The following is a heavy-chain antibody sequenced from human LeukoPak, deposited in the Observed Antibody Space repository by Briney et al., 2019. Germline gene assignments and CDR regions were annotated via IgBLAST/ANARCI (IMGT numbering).Heavy chain of an antibody. J-gene: IGHJ6*03. CDR1: GGSFSGYY. CDR3: ARGLRFLEWGTYYYYYYMDV. D-gene: IGHD3-3*01. CDR2: INHSGST. V-gene: IGHV4-34*01. Sequence: SETLSLTCAVYGGSFSGYYWSWIRQPPGKGLEWIGEINHSGSTNYNPSLKSRVTISVDTSKNQFSLKLSSVSAADTAVYYCARGLRFLEWGTYYYYYYMDVWGKGTTVTVSS.